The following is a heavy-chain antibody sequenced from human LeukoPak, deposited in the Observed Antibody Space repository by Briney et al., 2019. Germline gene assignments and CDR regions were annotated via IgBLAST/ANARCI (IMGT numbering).Heavy chain of an antibody. CDR2: IYYSGST. CDR1: GGSISSYY. V-gene: IGHV4-59*01. CDR3: ARHQFDSSGSHHDAFDI. Sequence: SETLSLTCTVSGGSISSYYWSWIRQPPGKGLEWIGYIYYSGSTNYNPSLKSRVTISVDTSKNQFSLKLSSVTAADTAVYYCARHQFDSSGSHHDAFDIWGQGTMVTVSS. D-gene: IGHD3-22*01. J-gene: IGHJ3*02.